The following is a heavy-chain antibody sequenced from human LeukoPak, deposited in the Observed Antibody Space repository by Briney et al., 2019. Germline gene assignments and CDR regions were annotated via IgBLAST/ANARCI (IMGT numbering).Heavy chain of an antibody. CDR2: IKQDGSET. V-gene: IGHV3-7*01. D-gene: IGHD1-26*01. CDR3: TQIEWEPWRG. J-gene: IGHJ4*02. Sequence: GGSLRLSCAASGFTFSDYWMNWVRQAPGKGLEWVANIKQDGSETHYVDSVKGRFTISRDNTKESLCLQMNSLRAEDTAVYYCTQIEWEPWRGWGQGTLVTVSS. CDR1: GFTFSDYW.